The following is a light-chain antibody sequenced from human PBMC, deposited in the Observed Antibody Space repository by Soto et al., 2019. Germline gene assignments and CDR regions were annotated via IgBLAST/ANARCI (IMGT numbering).Light chain of an antibody. Sequence: DIQMTQTPSSLSASVGDRVTISFRASQSIISYLSWYQHKPGKAPKVLIYSSSILQSGVPSRFSGSGSGTDFTLTITSLQPEDFATYYCQQTYSTLTFGGGTKVDI. CDR1: QSIISY. V-gene: IGKV1-39*01. CDR2: SSS. CDR3: QQTYSTLT. J-gene: IGKJ4*01.